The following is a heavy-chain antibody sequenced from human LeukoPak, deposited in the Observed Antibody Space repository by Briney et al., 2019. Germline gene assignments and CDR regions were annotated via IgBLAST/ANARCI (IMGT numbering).Heavy chain of an antibody. J-gene: IGHJ5*02. Sequence: SETLSLTCTVSGGSISSGGYYWSWIRQHPGKGLEWIGYIYYSGSTYYNPSLKSRVTISVDTSKNQFSLKLSSATAADTAVYYCARDRHYYDSSGYYYDWFDPWGQGTLVTVSS. V-gene: IGHV4-31*03. CDR2: IYYSGST. CDR3: ARDRHYYDSSGYYYDWFDP. CDR1: GGSISSGGYY. D-gene: IGHD3-22*01.